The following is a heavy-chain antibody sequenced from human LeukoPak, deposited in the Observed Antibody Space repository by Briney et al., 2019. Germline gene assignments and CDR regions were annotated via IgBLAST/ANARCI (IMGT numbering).Heavy chain of an antibody. CDR3: ARLSRDYYDSSGYYWYRFYFDY. CDR1: GFSFSSYA. Sequence: GASLRLSCAASGFSFSSYAMSWVRQAPGKGLEWVSAISGSGGSTYYADSVKGRFTISRDNSKNTLYLQMNRQRAEDTAVYYCARLSRDYYDSSGYYWYRFYFDYWGQGTLVTVSS. CDR2: ISGSGGST. J-gene: IGHJ4*02. D-gene: IGHD3-22*01. V-gene: IGHV3-23*01.